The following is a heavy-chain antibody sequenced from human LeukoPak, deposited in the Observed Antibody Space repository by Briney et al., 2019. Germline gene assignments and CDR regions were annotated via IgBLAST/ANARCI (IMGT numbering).Heavy chain of an antibody. CDR1: GYTFTGYY. CDR3: AKDQRWESPHYLDS. V-gene: IGHV1-2*06. D-gene: IGHD1-26*01. CDR2: INPNSGAT. J-gene: IGHJ4*02. Sequence: ASVKVSCKPSGYTFTGYYMHWVRQAPGQGLEWMGRINPNSGATNYAQKFQGRVTMTRDTSISTAYMELTTLRSDDTAVYYCAKDQRWESPHYLDSWGQGTLVTVSS.